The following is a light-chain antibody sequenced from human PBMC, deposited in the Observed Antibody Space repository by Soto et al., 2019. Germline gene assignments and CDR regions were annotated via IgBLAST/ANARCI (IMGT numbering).Light chain of an antibody. CDR3: QQYDVWPPIT. CDR1: HSVVDN. Sequence: EVLLTQSPAALSLSPGETATLSCRASHSVVDNLAWYQQRPGQAPRLLIYRATSRATGVPARFSGSGTGTEFSLTIRSLQSEDFAVYYWQQYDVWPPITFGQGTRLELK. J-gene: IGKJ5*01. V-gene: IGKV3-15*01. CDR2: RAT.